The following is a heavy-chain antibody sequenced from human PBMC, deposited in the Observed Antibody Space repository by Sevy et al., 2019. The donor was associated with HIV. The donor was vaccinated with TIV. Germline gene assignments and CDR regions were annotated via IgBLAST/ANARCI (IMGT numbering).Heavy chain of an antibody. Sequence: GGSLRLSCTASGFTFSSYAMYWVRQAPGKGLEWVAVISYDGNNKDHADSVKGRFTISRDNSKNTLYLQMNSLRVEDTAVYYCASHYYGSTGYYFPLDYWGQGTLVTVSS. CDR1: GFTFSSYA. V-gene: IGHV3-30*04. CDR3: ASHYYGSTGYYFPLDY. D-gene: IGHD3-22*01. CDR2: ISYDGNNK. J-gene: IGHJ4*02.